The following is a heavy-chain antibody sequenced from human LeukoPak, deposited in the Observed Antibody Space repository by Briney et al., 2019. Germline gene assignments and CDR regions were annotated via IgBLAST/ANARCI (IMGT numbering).Heavy chain of an antibody. CDR2: INGDGSST. CDR1: TFTFSNYW. J-gene: IGHJ1*01. CDR3: LYGGYFQH. Sequence: GGSLRLSCAASTFTFSNYWMHWVRPAPGKGLVWVSRINGDGSSTRYADSVKGRFTISRDNAKNTLYLQMNSLRAEDTAVYFCLYGGYFQHWGQGTLVTVSS. D-gene: IGHD3-16*01. V-gene: IGHV3-74*01.